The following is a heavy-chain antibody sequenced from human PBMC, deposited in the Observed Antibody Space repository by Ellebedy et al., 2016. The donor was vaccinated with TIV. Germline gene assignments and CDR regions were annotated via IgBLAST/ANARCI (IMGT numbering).Heavy chain of an antibody. V-gene: IGHV1-58*01. CDR3: AASIGYYYYYMDV. CDR2: IVVGSGNT. D-gene: IGHD6-6*01. J-gene: IGHJ6*03. Sequence: SVKVSXXASGFTFTSSAVQWVRQARGQRLEWIGWIVVGSGNTNYAQKFQGRVTMTRDTSTSTVYMELSRLRSDDTAVYYCAASIGYYYYYMDVWGKGTTVTVSS. CDR1: GFTFTSSA.